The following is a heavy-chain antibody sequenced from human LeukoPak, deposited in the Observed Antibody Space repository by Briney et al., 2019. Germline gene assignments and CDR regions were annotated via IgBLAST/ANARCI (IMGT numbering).Heavy chain of an antibody. V-gene: IGHV3-15*01. CDR1: GFTFINAW. CDR2: IKGKIDGGTA. J-gene: IGHJ3*02. Sequence: GGSLRLSCAASGFTFINAWLSGFRKPPGKGLDWVGHIKGKIDGGTADYAAPVKGRFTISRDDSKNTLYLQMNSLKTEDTAVYYCTTLYSSGYYVHDVFDIWGQGTMVTVSS. D-gene: IGHD6-19*01. CDR3: TTLYSSGYYVHDVFDI.